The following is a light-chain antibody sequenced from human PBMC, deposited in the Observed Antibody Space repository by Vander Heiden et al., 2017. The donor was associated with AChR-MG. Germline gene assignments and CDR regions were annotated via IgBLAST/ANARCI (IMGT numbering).Light chain of an antibody. Sequence: SYQLTQPSSLSVSPGQTASSTCSGDDLDNRYVCWYQQRAGQSPVVIIYQDSRRPSGTPDRFSGSNSGNTATLAISETQPMDEADYYCHAWGGNTVVFGTGTRVTVL. CDR3: HAWGGNTVV. CDR2: QDS. J-gene: IGLJ1*01. V-gene: IGLV3-1*01. CDR1: DLDNRY.